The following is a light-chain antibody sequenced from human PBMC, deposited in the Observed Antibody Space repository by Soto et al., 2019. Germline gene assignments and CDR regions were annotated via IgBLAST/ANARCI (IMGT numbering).Light chain of an antibody. V-gene: IGKV3-15*01. CDR1: QSVSSN. CDR3: QQSKNWWT. CDR2: GAS. Sequence: EIMVTQSPATVSVSPRERATLSCRASQSVSSNFAWYQQKPGPAPRLLIYGASTRATGIPARFSGSGSGTEFTLTITSLQSEDFAVYYCQQSKNWWTFGQGTKVDI. J-gene: IGKJ1*01.